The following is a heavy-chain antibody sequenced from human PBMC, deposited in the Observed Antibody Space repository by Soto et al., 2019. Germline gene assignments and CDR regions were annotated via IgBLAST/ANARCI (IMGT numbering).Heavy chain of an antibody. V-gene: IGHV4-39*01. CDR1: GGSISSSSYY. Sequence: QLQLQESGPGLVKPSETLSLTCTVSGGSISSSSYYWGWIRQPPGKGLEWIGSLYYSGSTYYNPSLKSRVTISIDTSTNQFSLKLSCVTAADTAVYYCARVQSGGYSYGYYMDVWGKGTTVTVSS. CDR3: ARVQSGGYSYGYYMDV. D-gene: IGHD5-18*01. CDR2: LYYSGST. J-gene: IGHJ6*03.